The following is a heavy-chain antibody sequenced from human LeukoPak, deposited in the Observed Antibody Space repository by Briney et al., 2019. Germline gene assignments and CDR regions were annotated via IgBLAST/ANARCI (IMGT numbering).Heavy chain of an antibody. Sequence: GGSLRLSCAASGFTFSSYAMHWVRQAPGKGLEWVAVISYDGSNKYYADSVKGRFTISRDNSKNTLYLQMNSLRAEDTAVYYCAREDDYGDPVGFDYWGQGTLVTVSS. CDR1: GFTFSSYA. V-gene: IGHV3-30-3*01. J-gene: IGHJ4*02. D-gene: IGHD4-17*01. CDR2: ISYDGSNK. CDR3: AREDDYGDPVGFDY.